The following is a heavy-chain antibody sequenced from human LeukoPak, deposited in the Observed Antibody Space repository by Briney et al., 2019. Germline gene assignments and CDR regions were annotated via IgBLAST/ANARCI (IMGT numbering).Heavy chain of an antibody. CDR2: INSDGSST. CDR1: GFTFSSYW. J-gene: IGHJ3*02. V-gene: IGHV3-74*01. Sequence: GPLRLSCAASGFTFSSYWMHWVRQAPGKGLVWVSRINSDGSSTSYADSVKGRFTISRDNAKNTLYLQMNSLRAEDTAVYYCARVEDYGGNSGAFDIWGQGTMVTVSS. CDR3: ARVEDYGGNSGAFDI. D-gene: IGHD4-23*01.